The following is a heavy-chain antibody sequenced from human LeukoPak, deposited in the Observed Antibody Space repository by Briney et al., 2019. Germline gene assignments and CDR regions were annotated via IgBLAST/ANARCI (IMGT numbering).Heavy chain of an antibody. CDR1: GGSFSGYY. J-gene: IGHJ3*02. CDR2: INHSGST. CDR3: VRGQARHAFDI. V-gene: IGHV4-34*01. Sequence: SETLSLTCAVYGGSFSGYYWSWIRQPPGKGLEWIGEINHSGSTNYNPSLKSRVTISVDTSKNQFSLKLSSVTAADTAVYYCVRGQARHAFDIWGQGTMVTVSS.